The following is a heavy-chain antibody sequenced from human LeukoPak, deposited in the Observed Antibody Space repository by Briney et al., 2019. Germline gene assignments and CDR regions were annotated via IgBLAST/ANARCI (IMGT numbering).Heavy chain of an antibody. J-gene: IGHJ4*02. CDR2: IYYSGST. Sequence: SETLSLTCTVSGGSISSYYWSWIRQPPGKGLEWIGCIYYSGSTNYNPSLKSRVTISVDTSKNQFSLKLSSVTAADTAVYYCASTPRYCSGGSCYRRPPYYFDYWGQGTLVTVSS. D-gene: IGHD2-15*01. CDR3: ASTPRYCSGGSCYRRPPYYFDY. CDR1: GGSISSYY. V-gene: IGHV4-59*01.